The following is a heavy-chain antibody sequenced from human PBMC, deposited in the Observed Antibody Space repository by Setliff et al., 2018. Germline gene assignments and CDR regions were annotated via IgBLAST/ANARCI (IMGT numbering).Heavy chain of an antibody. J-gene: IGHJ4*02. V-gene: IGHV4-59*01. CDR3: ARGGTYRYFDY. Sequence: SETLSLTCTVSGDSINDYYWSWIRQPPGKGLEWIGYVFFTGDTDYNPSLGSRVTISLDRSKTQFSLKLSSVTAADTAVYYCARGGTYRYFDYWGQGALVTVSS. CDR1: GDSINDYY. CDR2: VFFTGDT.